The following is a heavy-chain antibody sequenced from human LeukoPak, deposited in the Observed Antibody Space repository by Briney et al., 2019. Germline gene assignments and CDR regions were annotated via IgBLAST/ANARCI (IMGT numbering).Heavy chain of an antibody. CDR1: GFTFSTYA. CDR2: ISYDGSNK. Sequence: GGSLRLSCAVSGFTFSTYAIHWVRQAPGKGLEWVAVISYDGSNKYYADSVKGRFTISRDSSRNMLYLLMNSLRADDTAVYYCARDRSRAAAGGDAFDIWGQGTVVTVSS. V-gene: IGHV3-30-3*01. J-gene: IGHJ3*02. CDR3: ARDRSRAAAGGDAFDI. D-gene: IGHD6-13*01.